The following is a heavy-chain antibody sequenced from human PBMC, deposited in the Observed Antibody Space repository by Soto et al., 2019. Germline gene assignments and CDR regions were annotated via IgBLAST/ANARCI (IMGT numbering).Heavy chain of an antibody. Sequence: QVQLVQSGAEVKKPGSSVKVSCKASGGTFSSYAISCVRQAPGQVLEWMGGIIPIVGSANYAQKFQGRVTITADESTRTAYMELSSLRSEDTAVYYCARSQGSSTSLEIYYYYYYGMDVWGQGPTVTVSS. V-gene: IGHV1-69*01. D-gene: IGHD2-2*01. CDR3: ARSQGSSTSLEIYYYYYYGMDV. CDR1: GGTFSSYA. CDR2: IIPIVGSA. J-gene: IGHJ6*02.